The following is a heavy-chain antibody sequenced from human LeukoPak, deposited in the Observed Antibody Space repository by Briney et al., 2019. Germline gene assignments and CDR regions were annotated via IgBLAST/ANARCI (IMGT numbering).Heavy chain of an antibody. CDR2: IYDSGST. V-gene: IGHV4-59*01. D-gene: IGHD5-18*01. J-gene: IGHJ6*02. CDR1: GGSISSYY. CDR3: ARCHSYGFVSYGMDV. Sequence: SETLSLTCTVSGGSISSYYWSWIRQPPGKGLEWIGDIYDSGSTNYNPSLKSRVTISVDTSKNQFSLKLTSVTAADTAVYYCARCHSYGFVSYGMDVWGQGTTVTVSS.